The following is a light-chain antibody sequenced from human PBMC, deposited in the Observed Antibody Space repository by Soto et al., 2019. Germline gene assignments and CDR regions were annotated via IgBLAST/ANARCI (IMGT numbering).Light chain of an antibody. CDR3: QHYGSAPRT. J-gene: IGKJ1*01. CDR1: QSVSSSY. CDR2: GAS. Sequence: EIVLTQSPGTLSLSPGARATLSCRASQSVSSSYLAWYQQKPGQTPRLLIYGASSRATGIPDRFSGGGSGTDFTLTISRLEPEDFAVYYCQHYGSAPRTFGQGTKVEIK. V-gene: IGKV3-20*01.